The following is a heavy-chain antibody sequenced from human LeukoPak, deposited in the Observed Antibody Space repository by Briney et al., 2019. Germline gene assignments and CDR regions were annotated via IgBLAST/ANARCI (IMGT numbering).Heavy chain of an antibody. CDR3: ASGADYSNYYFNY. J-gene: IGHJ4*02. CDR2: INHSGST. CDR1: GGSFSGYY. Sequence: SETLSLTCAVYGGSFSGYYWSWIRQPPGKGLEWIGEINHSGSTNYNPSLKSRVTISADTSGNQFSLKLSSVTAADTAVYYCASGADYSNYYFNYWGQGTLVTVSS. V-gene: IGHV4-34*01. D-gene: IGHD4-11*01.